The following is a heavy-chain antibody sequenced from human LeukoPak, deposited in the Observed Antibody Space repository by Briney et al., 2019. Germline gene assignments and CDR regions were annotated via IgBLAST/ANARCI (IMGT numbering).Heavy chain of an antibody. CDR2: IKQDGSEK. V-gene: IGHV3-7*01. CDR1: GFTFSSYW. Sequence: GGSLRLSCAASGFTFSSYWMSWVRQAPGKGLEWVANIKQDGSEKYYVDSVKGRFTISRDNAKNSLYLQMNSLRAEDTAVYYCARASIQLWSYWYFDLWGRGTLVTVSS. J-gene: IGHJ2*01. CDR3: ARASIQLWSYWYFDL. D-gene: IGHD5-18*01.